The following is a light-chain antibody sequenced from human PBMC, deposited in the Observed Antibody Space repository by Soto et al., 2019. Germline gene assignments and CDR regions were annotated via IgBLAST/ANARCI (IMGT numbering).Light chain of an antibody. J-gene: IGKJ2*01. CDR1: QSVSDN. Sequence: EVVITQSPATLSVSPGERATLSCRASQSVSDNLAWYQQKPVQAPRLLMYGASTRASGIPARFSGSGSGTEFTLTISSLQSDDFALYYCQQYNNWPPLYTFGQGTKVDIK. CDR2: GAS. CDR3: QQYNNWPPLYT. V-gene: IGKV3D-15*01.